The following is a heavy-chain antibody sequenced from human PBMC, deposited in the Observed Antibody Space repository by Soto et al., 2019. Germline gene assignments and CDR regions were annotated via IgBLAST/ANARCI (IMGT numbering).Heavy chain of an antibody. CDR1: GYTFTSYG. Sequence: ASVKVCCEASGYTFTSYGISCVRQAPGQGLEWMGWISAYNGNTNYAQKLQGRVTMTTDTSTSAAYMELRSLRSDDTAVYYCARDENNWIYGDGLFHYWGQGTLFTVSS. J-gene: IGHJ4*02. V-gene: IGHV1-18*01. D-gene: IGHD1-7*01. CDR3: ARDENNWIYGDGLFHY. CDR2: ISAYNGNT.